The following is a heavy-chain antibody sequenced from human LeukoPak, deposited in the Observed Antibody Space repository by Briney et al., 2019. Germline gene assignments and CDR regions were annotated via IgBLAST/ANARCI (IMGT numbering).Heavy chain of an antibody. CDR3: ATTMYSSGWYGRDWFDP. CDR1: GFTFSSYA. Sequence: PGGSLRLSCAASGFTFSSYAMSWVRQAPGKGLEWVSAISGSGGSTYYADSVKGRFTISRGNSKNALYLQMNSLRAEDTAVYYCATTMYSSGWYGRDWFDPWGQGTLVTVSS. J-gene: IGHJ5*02. CDR2: ISGSGGST. V-gene: IGHV3-23*01. D-gene: IGHD6-19*01.